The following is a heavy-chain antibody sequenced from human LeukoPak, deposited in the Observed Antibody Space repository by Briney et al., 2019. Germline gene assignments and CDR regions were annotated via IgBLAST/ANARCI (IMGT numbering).Heavy chain of an antibody. V-gene: IGHV3-53*01. D-gene: IGHD6-19*01. CDR1: GFTVSSNY. CDR3: ARVPGSSGWNYYFDY. J-gene: IGHJ4*02. Sequence: GGSLRLSCAASGFTVSSNYMSWVRQAPGKGLEWVSLIYSGGSTYYADSVKGRFTISRDNAKNSLYLQMNSLRAEDTAVYYCARVPGSSGWNYYFDYWGQGTLVTVSS. CDR2: IYSGGST.